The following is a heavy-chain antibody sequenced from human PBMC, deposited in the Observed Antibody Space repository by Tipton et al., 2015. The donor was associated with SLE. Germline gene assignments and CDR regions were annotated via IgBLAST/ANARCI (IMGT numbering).Heavy chain of an antibody. CDR1: GFTVSSNY. CDR3: ARVRVGATDDAFDI. V-gene: IGHV3-53*05. CDR2: IYSGGST. Sequence: SLRLSCAASGFTVSSNYMSWVRQAPGKGLEWVSVIYSGGSTYYADSVKGRFTISRDNSKNTLYLQMNSMRAEDTAVYYCARVRVGATDDAFDIWGQGTMATVSS. J-gene: IGHJ3*02. D-gene: IGHD1-26*01.